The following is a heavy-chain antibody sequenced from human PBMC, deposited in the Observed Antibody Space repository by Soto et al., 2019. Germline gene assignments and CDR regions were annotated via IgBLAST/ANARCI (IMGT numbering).Heavy chain of an antibody. V-gene: IGHV5-10-1*01. Sequence: GESLKISCKGSGFTFTSYWIAWVRQMPGKGREWMGRIDPSDSYTNYSPSFQGHVTISADKSISTAYLQWSSLKASDTAMYYCARHCHANLEWLLSQPYYFDYWGQGTLVTVSS. J-gene: IGHJ4*02. CDR3: ARHCHANLEWLLSQPYYFDY. D-gene: IGHD3-3*01. CDR1: GFTFTSYW. CDR2: IDPSDSYT.